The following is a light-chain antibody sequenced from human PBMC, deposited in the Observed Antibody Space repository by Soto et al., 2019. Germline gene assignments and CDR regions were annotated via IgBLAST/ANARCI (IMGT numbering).Light chain of an antibody. V-gene: IGKV3-15*01. CDR2: GAS. CDR3: QQYNNWPLT. Sequence: EIVMTQAPATLSVSPGERDTLSCRASQRISNNFAWYQQKPGQAPRLLIYGASSRATDIPARFSGSGSGTEFTLTISSLQSEDFAVYYCQQYNNWPLTFGGGTNVGIK. CDR1: QRISNN. J-gene: IGKJ4*01.